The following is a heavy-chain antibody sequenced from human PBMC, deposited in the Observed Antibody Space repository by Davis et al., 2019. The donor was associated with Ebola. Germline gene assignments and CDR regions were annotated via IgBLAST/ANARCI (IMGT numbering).Heavy chain of an antibody. Sequence: GGSLRLSCKGSGYSFSNFWIGWVRQLPGKGLEWMGIIYPGNSETTYSPSFQGQVTISADKSISTAYLQWSSLKASDTAMYYCARQEALVGATHFDYWGQGTLVTVSS. D-gene: IGHD1-26*01. V-gene: IGHV5-51*01. CDR1: GYSFSNFW. CDR3: ARQEALVGATHFDY. CDR2: IYPGNSET. J-gene: IGHJ4*02.